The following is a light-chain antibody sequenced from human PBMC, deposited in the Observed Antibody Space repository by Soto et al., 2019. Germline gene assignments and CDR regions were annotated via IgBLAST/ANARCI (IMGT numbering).Light chain of an antibody. CDR2: DVN. CDR3: SSFTSSTSYV. J-gene: IGLJ1*01. V-gene: IGLV2-14*03. Sequence: QSALTQPASVSGSPGQSIAISCTGTSSVVGSYNSVSWYQQYPGKAPKLVIHDVNNRPSGISDRFSGSKSGNTASLTISGLQAEDEADYYCSSFTSSTSYVFGTGTKVTVL. CDR1: SSVVGSYNS.